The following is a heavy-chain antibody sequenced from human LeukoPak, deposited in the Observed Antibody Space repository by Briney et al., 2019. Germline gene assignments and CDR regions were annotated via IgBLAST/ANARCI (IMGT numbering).Heavy chain of an antibody. CDR3: TQEGIGSDY. V-gene: IGHV4-34*01. J-gene: IGHJ4*02. Sequence: SETLSLTCAVYGGSSSGYYWSWIRPPPGKGLEWIGEINHSGSTNYNPSLKSRATIPVDTSKNQFSLKLSSVTAADTAVYYCTQEGIGSDYWGQGTLVTVSS. CDR1: GGSSSGYY. CDR2: INHSGST. D-gene: IGHD6-13*01.